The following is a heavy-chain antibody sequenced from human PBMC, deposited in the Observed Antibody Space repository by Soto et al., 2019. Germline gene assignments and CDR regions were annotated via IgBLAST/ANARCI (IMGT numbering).Heavy chain of an antibody. J-gene: IGHJ4*02. CDR2: IYYTGMT. D-gene: IGHD6-25*01. Sequence: PSETLSLTCTVSGTSITTTDYYWGWIRQPPGKGLEWITSIYYTGMTYYNPSLKRRVAISVDTSKNQFSLKLSSVTAADRAVYYCATGASTSNGYRHFDYLGQGTLVTVSS. V-gene: IGHV4-39*01. CDR3: ATGASTSNGYRHFDY. CDR1: GTSITTTDYY.